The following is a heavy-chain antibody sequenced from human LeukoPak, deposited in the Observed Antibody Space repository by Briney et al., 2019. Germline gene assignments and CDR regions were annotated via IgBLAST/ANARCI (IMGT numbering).Heavy chain of an antibody. CDR1: GFTFSSYA. D-gene: IGHD2-2*01. Sequence: PGGSLRLSCAASGFTFSSYAMSWIRQAPGKGLEWVSGSSGSGGSTYYADSVKGRFTISRDNSKNTLYLQMNSLRAEDTASYYCAKSVSARCYTALDYWGQGTLVTVSS. J-gene: IGHJ4*02. V-gene: IGHV3-23*01. CDR2: SSGSGGST. CDR3: AKSVSARCYTALDY.